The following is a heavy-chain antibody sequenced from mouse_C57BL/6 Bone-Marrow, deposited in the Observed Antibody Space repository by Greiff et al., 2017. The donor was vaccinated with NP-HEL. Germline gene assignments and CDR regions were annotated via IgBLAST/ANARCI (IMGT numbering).Heavy chain of an antibody. V-gene: IGHV3-1*01. CDR2: ISYSGST. J-gene: IGHJ4*01. CDR3: AREGLLRGAMDY. D-gene: IGHD2-3*01. Sequence: DVKLQESGPGMVKPSQSLSLTCTVTGYSITSGYDWHWIRHFPGNKLEWMGYISYSGSTNYNPSLKSRISITHDTSKNHFFLKLNSVTTEDTATYYCAREGLLRGAMDYWGQGTSVTVSS. CDR1: GYSITSGYD.